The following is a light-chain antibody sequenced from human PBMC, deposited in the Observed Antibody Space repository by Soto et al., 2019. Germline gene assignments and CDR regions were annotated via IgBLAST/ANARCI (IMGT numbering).Light chain of an antibody. J-gene: IGKJ4*01. CDR3: QQYHTWPIP. CDR2: GAS. V-gene: IGKV3-15*01. Sequence: DIVMTQSPATLSVAPGERVTFSCRASQGVSRKLAWYQHKPGQAPRLLISGASTGATGIPARFSGSGSGTEFTLTISSLQSADCAIYYCQQYHTWPIPFVGGTKVEIK. CDR1: QGVSRK.